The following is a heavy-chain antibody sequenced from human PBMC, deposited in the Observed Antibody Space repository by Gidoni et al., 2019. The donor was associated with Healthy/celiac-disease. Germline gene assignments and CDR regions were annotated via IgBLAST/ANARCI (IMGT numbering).Heavy chain of an antibody. Sequence: QVQLQESGPGLVKPSQTLSLTCTLSGGSISSGGYYWSWIRQHPGKGLEWIGYIYYSGSTYYNPSLKSRVTISVDTSKNQFSLKLSSVTAADTAVYYCARETMVRGVITFDYWGQGTLVTVSS. CDR3: ARETMVRGVITFDY. V-gene: IGHV4-31*03. D-gene: IGHD3-10*01. J-gene: IGHJ4*02. CDR2: IYYSGST. CDR1: GGSISSGGYY.